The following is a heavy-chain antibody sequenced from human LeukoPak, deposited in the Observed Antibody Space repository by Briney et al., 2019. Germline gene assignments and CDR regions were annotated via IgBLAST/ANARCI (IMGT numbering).Heavy chain of an antibody. V-gene: IGHV3-23*01. CDR1: GFTFDSYG. Sequence: GGTLRLSCAASGFTFDSYGINWVRQAPGKGLEWVSGISPSGGTPYYADSVKGRFTISRDNSNNTLYLQMNSLRAEDTAIYYCARVVPRRYYDQPSNKFDPWGQGTLVTVSS. CDR2: ISPSGGTP. CDR3: ARVVPRRYYDQPSNKFDP. D-gene: IGHD3-22*01. J-gene: IGHJ5*02.